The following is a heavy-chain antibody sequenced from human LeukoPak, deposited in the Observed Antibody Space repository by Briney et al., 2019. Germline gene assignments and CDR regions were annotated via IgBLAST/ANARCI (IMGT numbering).Heavy chain of an antibody. V-gene: IGHV3-23*01. CDR2: ISDSGNT. J-gene: IGHJ4*02. CDR3: AKDFHYDSSGPDY. CDR1: GFTLSSYA. D-gene: IGHD3-22*01. Sequence: GGSLRLSCAASGFTLSSYAMSWVRQAPGKGLEWVSAISDSGNTYHADSVKGRFTISRDNSKNTLYMQMNSLRAEDTAVYYCAKDFHYDSSGPDYWGQGTLITVSS.